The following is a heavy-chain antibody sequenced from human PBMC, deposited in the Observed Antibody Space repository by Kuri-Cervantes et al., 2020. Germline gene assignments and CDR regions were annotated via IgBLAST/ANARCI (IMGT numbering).Heavy chain of an antibody. D-gene: IGHD2-2*01. CDR2: INAGNGNT. J-gene: IGHJ4*02. CDR1: GYTFTSYA. V-gene: IGHV1-3*01. Sequence: ASVKVSCKASGYTFTSYAMHWVRQAPGQRLEWMGWINAGNGNTKYSQKFQGRVTITRDTSASTAYMELSSLRPEDTAVYYCARDRKGRVVPAAMGGGDYWGQGTLVTVSS. CDR3: ARDRKGRVVPAAMGGGDY.